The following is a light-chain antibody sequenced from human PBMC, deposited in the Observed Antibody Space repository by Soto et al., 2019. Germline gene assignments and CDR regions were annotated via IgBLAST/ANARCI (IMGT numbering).Light chain of an antibody. CDR3: QTWGTGILVV. V-gene: IGLV4-69*01. Sequence: QTVVTQSPSASASLGASVKLTCTLSSGHSSYAIAWHQQQPEKGPRYLMKLNSDGSHSKGDGIPDRFSGSSSGAERYLPISSLQSEDEADYYCQTWGTGILVVFGGGTKLTVL. CDR1: SGHSSYA. CDR2: LNSDGSH. J-gene: IGLJ2*01.